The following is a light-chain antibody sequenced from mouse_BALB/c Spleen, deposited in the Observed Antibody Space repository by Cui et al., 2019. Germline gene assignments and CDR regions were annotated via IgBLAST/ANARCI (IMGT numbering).Light chain of an antibody. J-gene: IGKJ5*01. Sequence: DIVMTQSPSSLTVTAGEQVTMSCKSSQSLLNSGNQKNYLTWYQQKPGQPPKLLIYWASTRKSGVPDRFTGSGSGTDFTLTISSVQAEDLAVYYCQNDYSYPLTFGAGTKLELK. V-gene: IGKV8-19*01. CDR3: QNDYSYPLT. CDR2: WAS. CDR1: QSLLNSGNQKNY.